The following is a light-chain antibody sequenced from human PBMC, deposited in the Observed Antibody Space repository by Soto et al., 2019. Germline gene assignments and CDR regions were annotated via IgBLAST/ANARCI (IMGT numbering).Light chain of an antibody. CDR2: GAS. Sequence: EIVLTQSPGTLSLSPGERATLSCRASQSVSSSYLAWYQQKPGQAPRLLIYGASSRGTGIPDRFSGSGSGTDFTLTISRLEPEDFAVYYCQQYGSSPRGTFGQGTKVEIK. CDR3: QQYGSSPRGT. V-gene: IGKV3-20*01. J-gene: IGKJ1*01. CDR1: QSVSSSY.